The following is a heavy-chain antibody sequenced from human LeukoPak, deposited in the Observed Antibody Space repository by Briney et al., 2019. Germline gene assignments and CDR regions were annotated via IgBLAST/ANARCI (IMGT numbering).Heavy chain of an antibody. D-gene: IGHD2-15*01. CDR1: GFTFSSYW. CDR2: RKQDGSEK. Sequence: GGSLRLSCAASGFTFSSYWMSWVRQAPGKGLEWVANRKQDGSEKYYVDSVKGRFTISRDNAKNSLYLQMNSLRAEDTAVYYCARDLRARYCSGGSCYGWFDPWGQGTLVTVSS. V-gene: IGHV3-7*01. J-gene: IGHJ5*02. CDR3: ARDLRARYCSGGSCYGWFDP.